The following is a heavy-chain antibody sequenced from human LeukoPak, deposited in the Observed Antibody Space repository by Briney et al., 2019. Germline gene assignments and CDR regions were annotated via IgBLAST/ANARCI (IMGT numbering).Heavy chain of an antibody. J-gene: IGHJ4*02. CDR3: ASVLYYDFWSGYWAFDY. CDR2: IYYSGST. V-gene: IGHV4-31*03. CDR1: GGSISSGDYY. D-gene: IGHD3-3*01. Sequence: SETLSLTCTVSGGSISSGDYYWSWIRQHPGKGLEWIGYIYYSGSTYYNPSLKSRVTISVDTSKNQFSLKLSSVTAADTAVYYCASVLYYDFWSGYWAFDYWGQGTLVTVSS.